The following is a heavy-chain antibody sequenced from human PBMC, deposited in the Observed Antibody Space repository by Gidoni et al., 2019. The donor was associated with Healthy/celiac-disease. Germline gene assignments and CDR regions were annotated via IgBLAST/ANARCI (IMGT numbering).Heavy chain of an antibody. V-gene: IGHV3-53*01. CDR2: IYSGGST. J-gene: IGHJ6*02. CDR1: GFTASSNY. Sequence: EVQLVESGGGLIQPGGSLRLSCAASGFTASSNYMSWVRQAPGKGLEWVSVIYSGGSTYYAASVKGRFTISRDNSKNTLYLQMNSLRAEDTAVYYCATLTAVHPPLGMDVWGQGTTVTVSS. CDR3: ATLTAVHPPLGMDV.